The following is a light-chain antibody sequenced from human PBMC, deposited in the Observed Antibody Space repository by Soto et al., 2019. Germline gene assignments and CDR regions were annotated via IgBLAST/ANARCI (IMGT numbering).Light chain of an antibody. Sequence: ETVLTQSPGTLSLSPGERATLSCRASRSFASSYLAWYQQRPGQAPRLLIYAASTRATGIPDTFSGSGSGTDFTLTINRLEAEDSAVYYGQQYGASPPYTFGQGTKVDIK. CDR1: RSFASSY. CDR2: AAS. CDR3: QQYGASPPYT. J-gene: IGKJ2*01. V-gene: IGKV3-20*01.